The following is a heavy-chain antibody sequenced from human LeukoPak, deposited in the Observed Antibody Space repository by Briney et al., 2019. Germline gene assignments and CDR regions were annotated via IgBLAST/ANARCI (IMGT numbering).Heavy chain of an antibody. CDR1: GFTFSSYA. J-gene: IGHJ4*02. CDR3: AREFRWQSFDY. Sequence: GRSLRLSCAASGFTFSSYAMHWVRQAPGKGLEWVAVISYDGSNKYYADSVKGRFTISRDSSKNTLYLQMNSLRAEDTAVYYCAREFRWQSFDYWGQGTLVTVSS. V-gene: IGHV3-30*01. CDR2: ISYDGSNK. D-gene: IGHD4-23*01.